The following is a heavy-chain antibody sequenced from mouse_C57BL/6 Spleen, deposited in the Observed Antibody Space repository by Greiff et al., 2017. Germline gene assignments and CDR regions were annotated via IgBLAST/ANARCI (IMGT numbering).Heavy chain of an antibody. Sequence: VQLQQSGAELARPGASVKLSCKASGYTFTSYGISWVKQRTGQGLEWIGEIYPRSGNTYYNEKFKGKATLTADKSSSTAYMELRSLTSEDSAVYFCAREVDNYGYDRGAWFAYWCQGTLVTVSA. J-gene: IGHJ3*01. CDR2: IYPRSGNT. V-gene: IGHV1-81*01. CDR3: AREVDNYGYDRGAWFAY. CDR1: GYTFTSYG. D-gene: IGHD2-2*01.